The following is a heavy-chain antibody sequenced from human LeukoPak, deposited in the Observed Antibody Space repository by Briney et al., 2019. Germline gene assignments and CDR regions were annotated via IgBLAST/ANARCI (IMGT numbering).Heavy chain of an antibody. V-gene: IGHV1-46*01. D-gene: IGHD3-10*01. CDR2: INPSGGST. J-gene: IGHJ6*01. CDR3: ARDAGYYGSGSTMDV. CDR1: GYTFTSYY. Sequence: GASVKVSCKAFGYTFTSYYMHWVRQAPGQGLEWMGIINPSGGSTSYAQKFQGRVTMTRDTSTSTVYMELSSLRSEDTAVYYCARDAGYYGSGSTMDVWGKGPRSPSPQ.